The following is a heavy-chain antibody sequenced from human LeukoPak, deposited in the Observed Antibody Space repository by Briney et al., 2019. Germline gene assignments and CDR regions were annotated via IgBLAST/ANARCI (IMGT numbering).Heavy chain of an antibody. CDR3: AKDLSSVFDALNI. D-gene: IGHD3-10*01. V-gene: IGHV3-43*02. CDR2: SGGDGATT. Sequence: QPVGSLRLSCAASGFTFDDYAMHWVRQAPGKGLEWVSLSGGDGATTYYAASVKGRFTISRDDKKNVLYLQMNNLGTEDTALFYCAKDLSSVFDALNIWGQGTLVTASS. CDR1: GFTFDDYA. J-gene: IGHJ3*02.